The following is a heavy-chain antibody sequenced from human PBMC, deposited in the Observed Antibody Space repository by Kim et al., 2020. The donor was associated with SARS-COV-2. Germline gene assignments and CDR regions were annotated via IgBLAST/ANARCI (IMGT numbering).Heavy chain of an antibody. CDR2: ISSSGETK. Sequence: GGSLRLSCAASGFTFRNYEMNWVRLAPGKGLEWVSHISSSGETKDYADSVKGRFTISRDNAKNSLYLQINSLRAEDTALYYCATDYVNYYYYSMDVWGQGTTVTVSS. J-gene: IGHJ6*02. CDR3: ATDYVNYYYYSMDV. CDR1: GFTFRNYE. D-gene: IGHD4-17*01. V-gene: IGHV3-48*03.